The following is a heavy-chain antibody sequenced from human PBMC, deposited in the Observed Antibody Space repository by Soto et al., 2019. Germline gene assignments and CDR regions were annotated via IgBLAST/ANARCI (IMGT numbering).Heavy chain of an antibody. V-gene: IGHV1-18*01. CDR2: ISGYNGNTNHGNT. J-gene: IGHJ4*02. CDR1: GYSFPSYG. CDR3: ARAADVDTAVGNVFDN. D-gene: IGHD5-18*01. Sequence: VQLVQSGAEVKKPGASVKVACKASGYSFPSYGITWVRQAPGQGLEWMGWISGYNGNTNHGNTNYEESFQGRVTMTTDTSTSTAYLELRSLRPDDTAGYYCARAADVDTAVGNVFDNWGQGTLVTVSS.